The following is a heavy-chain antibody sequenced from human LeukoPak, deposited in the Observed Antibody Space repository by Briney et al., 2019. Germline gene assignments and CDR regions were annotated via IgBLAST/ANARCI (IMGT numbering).Heavy chain of an antibody. D-gene: IGHD1-7*01. Sequence: GGSLRLSCAASGFTFSSYGMHWVRQAPGKGLEWVAFIRYDGSNKYYADSVKGRFTISRDNSKNTLYLQMNSLRAEDTAVYYCAKDSNWNYATSFDYWGQGTLVTVSS. J-gene: IGHJ4*02. V-gene: IGHV3-30*02. CDR3: AKDSNWNYATSFDY. CDR1: GFTFSSYG. CDR2: IRYDGSNK.